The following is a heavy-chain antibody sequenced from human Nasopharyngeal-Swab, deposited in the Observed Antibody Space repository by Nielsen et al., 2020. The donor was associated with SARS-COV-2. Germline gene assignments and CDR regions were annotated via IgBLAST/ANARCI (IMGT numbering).Heavy chain of an antibody. V-gene: IGHV1-3*01. J-gene: IGHJ5*02. Sequence: WVRQAPGQRLEWMGWINLGNGDTRYSQNFQGRVTITRDTSATTLYMELSSLRSEDTAVYYCARGSLYSGRYYPDPWGQGTRVTVSS. CDR3: ARGSLYSGRYYPDP. D-gene: IGHD5-12*01. CDR2: INLGNGDT.